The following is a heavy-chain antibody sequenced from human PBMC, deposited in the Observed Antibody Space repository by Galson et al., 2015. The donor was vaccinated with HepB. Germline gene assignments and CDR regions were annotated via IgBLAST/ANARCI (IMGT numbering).Heavy chain of an antibody. CDR1: GGSISSGGYY. CDR3: ARGSGIAVAGRWFDP. V-gene: IGHV4-31*03. Sequence: TLSLTCTVSGGSISSGGYYWSWIRQHPGKGLEWIGYIYYSGSTYYNPSLKSRVTISVDTSKNQFSLKLSSVTAADTAVYCCARGSGIAVAGRWFDPWGQGTLVTVSS. CDR2: IYYSGST. D-gene: IGHD6-19*01. J-gene: IGHJ5*02.